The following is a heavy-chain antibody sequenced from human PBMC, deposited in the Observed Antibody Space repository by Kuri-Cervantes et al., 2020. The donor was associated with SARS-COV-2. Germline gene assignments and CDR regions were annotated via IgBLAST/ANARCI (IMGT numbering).Heavy chain of an antibody. J-gene: IGHJ4*02. D-gene: IGHD6-6*01. Sequence: SVKVSCKASGYTFTGYYIHWVRQAPGQGLEWMGGIIRIFGAANYAQKFQGRVTITTDESTSTAYMELSSLRSEDTAVYYCARGYSSSSASNFDYWGQGTLVTVSS. CDR3: ARGYSSSSASNFDY. CDR1: GYTFTGYY. V-gene: IGHV1-69*05. CDR2: IIRIFGAA.